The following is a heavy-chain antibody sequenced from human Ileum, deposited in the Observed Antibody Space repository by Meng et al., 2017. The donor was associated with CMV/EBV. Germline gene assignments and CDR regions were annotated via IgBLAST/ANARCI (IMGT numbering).Heavy chain of an antibody. CDR2: ISGYNSNT. CDR3: ARDGYYPSRVFDY. V-gene: IGHV1-18*01. CDR1: GYTFTDYA. D-gene: IGHD2-2*03. Sequence: QVHLVQSDAEVKKPGASVKVSCKASGYTFTDYAITWVRQAPGQGLEWMGWISGYNSNTKYAQKFQGRVTMTTDTSTTTVYMELRNLRYDDTAVYYCARDGYYPSRVFDYWGLGTLVTVSS. J-gene: IGHJ4*01.